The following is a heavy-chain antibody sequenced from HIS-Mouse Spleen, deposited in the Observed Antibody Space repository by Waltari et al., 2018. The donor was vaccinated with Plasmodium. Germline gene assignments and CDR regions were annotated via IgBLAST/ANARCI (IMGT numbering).Heavy chain of an antibody. CDR3: ARVTSSGVYWYFDL. CDR2: INHSGST. V-gene: IGHV4-34*01. CDR1: GGSFSGYY. J-gene: IGHJ2*01. D-gene: IGHD3-3*01. Sequence: QVQLQQWGAGLLKPSETLSLTCAVYGGSFSGYYWSWIRQPPGKGLEWIGEINHSGSTNYNPSLKSLVTISVDTSKNQFSLKLSSVTAADTAVYYCARVTSSGVYWYFDLWGRGTLVTVSS.